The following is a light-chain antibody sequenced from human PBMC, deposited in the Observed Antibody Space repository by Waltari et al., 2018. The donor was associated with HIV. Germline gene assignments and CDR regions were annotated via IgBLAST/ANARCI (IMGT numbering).Light chain of an antibody. J-gene: IGLJ1*01. CDR2: EVS. CDR3: CSYAGTSHFYV. V-gene: IGLV2-8*01. Sequence: SALTQPPSASGSPGQSVTISCTGTNSAVGGYSYVSWFQQHPGKAPKLMINEVSRQPSGVATRFSGCKSGNTSSLTVSGLQAEDEADYYCCSYAGTSHFYVFGTGTKVTVL. CDR1: NSAVGGYSY.